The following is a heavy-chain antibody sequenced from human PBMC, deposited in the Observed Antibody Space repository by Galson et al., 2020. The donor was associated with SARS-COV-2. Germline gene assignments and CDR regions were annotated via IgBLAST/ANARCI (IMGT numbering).Heavy chain of an antibody. CDR2: IYYSVST. D-gene: IGHD5-12*01. V-gene: IGHV4-31*03. CDR1: GGSINRGGYY. Sequence: SETLSLTCSVSGGSINRGGYYWSWIRQHPGKGLEWIGYIYYSVSTYYNPSLRSRVTITEDTSKNQFSLNVSSVTAADTAVYYCARGRDGYNPFFDHWGQGALVTVSS. J-gene: IGHJ4*02. CDR3: ARGRDGYNPFFDH.